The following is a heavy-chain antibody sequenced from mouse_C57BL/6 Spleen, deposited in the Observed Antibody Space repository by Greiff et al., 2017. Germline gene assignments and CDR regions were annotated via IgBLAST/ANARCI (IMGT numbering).Heavy chain of an antibody. CDR2: IDPSDSYT. V-gene: IGHV1-59*01. J-gene: IGHJ2*01. D-gene: IGHD2-3*01. CDR1: GYTFTSYW. Sequence: QVQLKQPGAELVRPGTSVKLSCKASGYTFTSYWMHWVKQRPGQGLEWIGVIDPSDSYTNYNQKFKGKATLTVDTSSSTAYMQLSSLTSEDSAVYYCAREGGYSDYWGQGTTLTVSS. CDR3: AREGGYSDY.